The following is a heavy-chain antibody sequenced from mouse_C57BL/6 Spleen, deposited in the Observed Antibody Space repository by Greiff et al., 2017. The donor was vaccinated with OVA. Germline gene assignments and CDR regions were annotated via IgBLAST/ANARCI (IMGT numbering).Heavy chain of an antibody. Sequence: VQLQQPGAELVRPGSSVKLSCKASGYTFTSYWMHWVKQRPIQGLEWIGNIDPSDSETHYNQKFKDKATLTVDKSSSTAYMQLSSLTSEDSAVYYCARGDDFGGFAYWGQGTLVTVSA. V-gene: IGHV1-52*01. J-gene: IGHJ3*01. D-gene: IGHD2-4*01. CDR3: ARGDDFGGFAY. CDR2: IDPSDSET. CDR1: GYTFTSYW.